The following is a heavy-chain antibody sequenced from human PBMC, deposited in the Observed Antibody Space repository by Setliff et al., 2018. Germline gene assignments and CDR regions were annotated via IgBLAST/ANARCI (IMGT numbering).Heavy chain of an antibody. V-gene: IGHV3-21*01. CDR2: IISSGSHI. CDR3: ARGPYYDFWSGYGADAFDI. J-gene: IGHJ3*02. Sequence: PGGSLRLSCAAPGFIFSDYSMNWVRQAPGKGLEWVSSIISSGSHIYYADSLKGRFTISRDNAKNSLYLQMNSLRAEDTAVYYCARGPYYDFWSGYGADAFDIWGQGTMVTVSS. CDR1: GFIFSDYS. D-gene: IGHD3-3*01.